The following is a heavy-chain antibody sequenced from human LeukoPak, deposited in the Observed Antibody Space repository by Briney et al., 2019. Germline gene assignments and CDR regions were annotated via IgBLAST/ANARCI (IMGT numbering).Heavy chain of an antibody. Sequence: GKSLRLSCAASGFTFSRYGMHWVRQAPGKGLEWVAAILHDGGNEYYADSVKGRFTISRDNSKNTLYLQMDSLRAEDTAVYYCAKDIYYDSSGYRGYFDYWGQGTLVTVSS. V-gene: IGHV3-30-3*01. CDR2: ILHDGGNE. CDR1: GFTFSRYG. J-gene: IGHJ4*02. D-gene: IGHD3-22*01. CDR3: AKDIYYDSSGYRGYFDY.